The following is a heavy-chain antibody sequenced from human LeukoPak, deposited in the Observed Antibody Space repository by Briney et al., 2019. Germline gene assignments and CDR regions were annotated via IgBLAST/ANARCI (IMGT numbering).Heavy chain of an antibody. CDR1: GFMFSSYW. CDR3: ARDYAIKFLAWLLAVFDG. J-gene: IGHJ3*01. Sequence: TGGSLTVSCAASGFMFSSYWMTWVRQTPGKGLEWVASIRDDGSEKYYVDSVKGRFAISSDNAKNSLHLQMNSLRAEDTAVYYCARDYAIKFLAWLLAVFDGWGQGTMCIVSS. V-gene: IGHV3-7*01. CDR2: IRDDGSEK. D-gene: IGHD3-3*01.